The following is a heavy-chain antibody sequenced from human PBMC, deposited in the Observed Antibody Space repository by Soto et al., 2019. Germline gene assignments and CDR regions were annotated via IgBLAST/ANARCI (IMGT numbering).Heavy chain of an antibody. CDR1: GFTFSSYA. CDR2: ISGSGGST. V-gene: IGHV3-23*01. Sequence: EVQLLESGGGLVQPGGSLRLSCAASGFTFSSYAMSWVRQAPGKWLERVSVISGSGGSTYYAASVKGRFPISRDNSKNPLYLQMNSLRAEDTAVYYCAKRGAGHYFDYWGQGTLVTVSS. J-gene: IGHJ4*02. D-gene: IGHD6-19*01. CDR3: AKRGAGHYFDY.